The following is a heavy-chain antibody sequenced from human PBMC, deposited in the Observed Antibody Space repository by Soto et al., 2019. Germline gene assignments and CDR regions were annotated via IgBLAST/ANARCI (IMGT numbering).Heavy chain of an antibody. CDR2: IIPIFGTA. CDR3: VRASYYDSSGYYYCLDY. V-gene: IGHV1-69*06. D-gene: IGHD3-22*01. CDR1: GGTFSSYA. J-gene: IGHJ4*02. Sequence: QVQLVQSGAEVKKPGSSVKVSCKASGGTFSSYAISWVRQAPGQGLEWMGGIIPIFGTANYAQKFQGRVTITADKSTSTAYMELSSLRSEDTAVYYCVRASYYDSSGYYYCLDYWGQGTLVTVSS.